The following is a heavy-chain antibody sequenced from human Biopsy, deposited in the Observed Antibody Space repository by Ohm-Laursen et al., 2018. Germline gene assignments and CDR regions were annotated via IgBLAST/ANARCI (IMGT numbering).Heavy chain of an antibody. CDR1: GFNFNHYA. J-gene: IGHJ6*02. CDR2: ISWSNDNI. Sequence: LSLTCAASGFNFNHYAMQWVRQVPGKGLEWVSSISWSNDNIHYADSVKGRFTISRDNAKNSLYLQMNSLRAEDTAFYYCAKVRKGFGESGSQYNIDMDVWGQGTTVTVSS. D-gene: IGHD3-10*01. V-gene: IGHV3-9*01. CDR3: AKVRKGFGESGSQYNIDMDV.